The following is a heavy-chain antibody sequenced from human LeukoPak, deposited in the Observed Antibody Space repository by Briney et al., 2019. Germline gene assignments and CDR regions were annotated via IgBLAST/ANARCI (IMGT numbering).Heavy chain of an antibody. J-gene: IGHJ4*02. Sequence: GGSLRLSCAASGFTFSSYWMSWVRQAPGKGLEWVANIKQDGSEKYYVDSVKGRFTISRDNSKNTLYLQMNSLRAEDTAVYYCAKDQESIAAPYDYWGQGTLVTVSS. CDR2: IKQDGSEK. V-gene: IGHV3-7*03. CDR3: AKDQESIAAPYDY. D-gene: IGHD6-6*01. CDR1: GFTFSSYW.